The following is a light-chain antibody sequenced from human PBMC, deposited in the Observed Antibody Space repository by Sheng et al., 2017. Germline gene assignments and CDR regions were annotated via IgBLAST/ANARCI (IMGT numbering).Light chain of an antibody. CDR2: GAS. CDR1: QSFSSSY. V-gene: IGKV3-20*01. Sequence: EIVLTQSPGTLSVSPGERATLSCRASQSFSSSYLTWYQQKPGQAPRLLIYGASTRATGIPDRFXGSGSGXDFTLTISRLEPEDFAVYYCQQYGSSLPWTFGQGTKVEIK. J-gene: IGKJ1*01. CDR3: QQYGSSLPWT.